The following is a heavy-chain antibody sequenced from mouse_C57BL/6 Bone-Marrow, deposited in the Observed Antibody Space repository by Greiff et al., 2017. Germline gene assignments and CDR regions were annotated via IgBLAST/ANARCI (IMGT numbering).Heavy chain of an antibody. J-gene: IGHJ1*03. CDR1: GYTFTDYN. D-gene: IGHD2-4*01. V-gene: IGHV1-18*01. CDR2: INPNNGGT. Sequence: VQLQQSGPELVKPGASVKIPCKASGYTFTDYNMAWVKQSPGKSLEWIGDINPNNGGTIYNQKFKGQATLTVDKSSSTAYMELRSLTSEDTAVNYCARGGDDDDGGYFDVWGTGTTVTVSS. CDR3: ARGGDDDDGGYFDV.